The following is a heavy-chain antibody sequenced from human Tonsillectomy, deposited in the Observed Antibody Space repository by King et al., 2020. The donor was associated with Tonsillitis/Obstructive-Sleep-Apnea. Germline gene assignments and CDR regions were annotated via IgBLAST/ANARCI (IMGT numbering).Heavy chain of an antibody. CDR1: GFTFSNYG. D-gene: IGHD3-3*01. Sequence: VQLVESGGGVVQPGRALRLSCAASGFTFSNYGMHWVRPAPGKGLEWVAVISFDGRNKYYADSVKGRFTISRDNSRNTLYLQMNSLRADDTAVYHCAKGNYDFWSGYTSGAFDIWGQGTMVTVSS. J-gene: IGHJ3*02. CDR2: ISFDGRNK. CDR3: AKGNYDFWSGYTSGAFDI. V-gene: IGHV3-30*18.